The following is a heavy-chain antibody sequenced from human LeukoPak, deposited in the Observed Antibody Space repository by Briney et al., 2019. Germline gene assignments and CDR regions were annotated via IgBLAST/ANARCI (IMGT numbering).Heavy chain of an antibody. CDR1: GYSFTSYW. Sequence: PGGSLKISCKGSGYSFTSYWIGWVRQMPGKGLEWRGIIYPGDSDTRYSASFQGQGNISADKSISTAYLQWSSLKASDTAMYYCARSLSWFGELYFWGQGTLVTVSS. J-gene: IGHJ4*02. D-gene: IGHD3-10*01. V-gene: IGHV5-51*01. CDR2: IYPGDSDT. CDR3: ARSLSWFGELYF.